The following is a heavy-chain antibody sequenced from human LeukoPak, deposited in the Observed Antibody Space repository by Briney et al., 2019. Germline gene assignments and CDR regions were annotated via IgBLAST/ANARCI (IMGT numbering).Heavy chain of an antibody. D-gene: IGHD3-16*01. J-gene: IGHJ3*02. CDR2: ISSSSSTI. V-gene: IGHV3-48*01. Sequence: GGSLRLSCAASGFTFSSYSMNWVRQAPGEGLEWVSYISSSSSTIYYADSVKGRFTISRDNAKNSLYLQMNSLRAEDTAVYYCARDKVMGDPDAFDIWGQGTMVTVSS. CDR1: GFTFSSYS. CDR3: ARDKVMGDPDAFDI.